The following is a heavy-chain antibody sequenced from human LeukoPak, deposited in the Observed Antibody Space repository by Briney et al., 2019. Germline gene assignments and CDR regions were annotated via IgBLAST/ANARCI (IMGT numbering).Heavy chain of an antibody. V-gene: IGHV1-69*05. Sequence: SVKVSCKTSRDTFNRYAITGVRQAPGQGGEGVGGIVPMFGAKKYAEKFQGRVTITTSTSTNTASLELSSLRTEDTAVYYCARGSYVSGGFYHYYYYMDVWGKGTTVTVSS. CDR2: IVPMFGAK. D-gene: IGHD5-12*01. J-gene: IGHJ6*03. CDR1: RDTFNRYA. CDR3: ARGSYVSGGFYHYYYYMDV.